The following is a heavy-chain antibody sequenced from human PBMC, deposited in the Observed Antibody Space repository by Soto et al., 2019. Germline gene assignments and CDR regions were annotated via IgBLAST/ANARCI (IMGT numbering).Heavy chain of an antibody. CDR3: ARVLYYGSGSYSPYGMDV. CDR1: GVSFNNNG. CDR2: VSPPFRTS. V-gene: IGHV1-69*01. J-gene: IGHJ6*02. Sequence: QVQLVQSGAEVQKPGSSVKVSCKTSGVSFNNNGIGWARQAPGHGLEWMGGVSPPFRTSNYARKFQGRISITADASTGTVNMELSSLTSEDTAQYYCARVLYYGSGSYSPYGMDVWGQGTTVTVSS. D-gene: IGHD3-10*01.